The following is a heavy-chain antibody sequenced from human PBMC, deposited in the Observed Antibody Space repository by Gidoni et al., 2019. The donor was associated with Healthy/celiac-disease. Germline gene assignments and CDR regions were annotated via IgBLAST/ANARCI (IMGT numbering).Heavy chain of an antibody. CDR1: GFTFSNAR. J-gene: IGHJ6*02. D-gene: IGHD3-22*01. CDR3: TTDSHDYYDSSGYYYGYYYYGMDV. Sequence: EVQLVESGGGLVKPGGSLRLSCAASGFTFSNARMNLVRLAPGKGLEWVGRIKSKTACGTTDYAATVKGRFTISRDDSKNTLYLQMNSLKTEDTAVYYCTTDSHDYYDSSGYYYGYYYYGMDVWGQGTTVTVSS. V-gene: IGHV3-15*07. CDR2: IKSKTACGTT.